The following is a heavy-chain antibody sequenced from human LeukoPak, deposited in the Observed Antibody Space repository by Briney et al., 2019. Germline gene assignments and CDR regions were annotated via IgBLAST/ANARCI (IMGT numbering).Heavy chain of an antibody. CDR2: IYTSGST. CDR1: GGSISSGSYY. V-gene: IGHV4-61*02. CDR3: ARGDALGRTGTRH. Sequence: SQTLSLTCTVSGGSISSGSYYWSWIRQPAGKGLEWIGRIYTSGSTNYNPSLKSRVTISVDTSKNQFSLKLSSVTAADTAVYYCARGDALGRTGTRHWGQGTLVTVSS. J-gene: IGHJ4*02. D-gene: IGHD1-7*01.